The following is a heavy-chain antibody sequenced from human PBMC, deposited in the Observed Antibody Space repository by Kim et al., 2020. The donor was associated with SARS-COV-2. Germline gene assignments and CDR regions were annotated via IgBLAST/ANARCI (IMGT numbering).Heavy chain of an antibody. CDR1: GFTFSDYY. V-gene: IGHV3-11*01. CDR2: ISSSGSTI. CDR3: ARGGREYLRHPHYYYGMDV. Sequence: GGSLRLSCAASGFTFSDYYMSWIRQAPGKGLEWVSYISSSGSTIYYADSVKGRFTISRDNAKNSLYLQMNSLRAEDTAVYYCARGGREYLRHPHYYYGMDVWGQGTTVTVSS. J-gene: IGHJ6*02. D-gene: IGHD3-10*01.